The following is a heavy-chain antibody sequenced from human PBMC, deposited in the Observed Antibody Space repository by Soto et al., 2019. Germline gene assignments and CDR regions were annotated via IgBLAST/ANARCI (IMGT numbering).Heavy chain of an antibody. D-gene: IGHD3-22*01. Sequence: GGSLRLSCAASGFTFSSYSMNWVRQAPGKGLEWVSSISSSSSYIYYADSVKGRFTISRDNAKNSLYLQMNSLRAEDTAVYYCARGITMIVGPFDYWGQGTLVTVSS. CDR1: GFTFSSYS. V-gene: IGHV3-21*01. CDR3: ARGITMIVGPFDY. CDR2: ISSSSSYI. J-gene: IGHJ4*02.